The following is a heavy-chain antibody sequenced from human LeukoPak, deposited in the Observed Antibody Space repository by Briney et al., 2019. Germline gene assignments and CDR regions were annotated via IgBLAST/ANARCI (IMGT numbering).Heavy chain of an antibody. CDR1: GFTFSSYS. CDR3: AKDQAGYNFWSDS. Sequence: PGGSLRLSCAASGFTFSSYSMNWVRQAPGKGLEWVSYISSSSSTIYYADSVKGRFTISRDNFKNTLYLQMNSLRADDTAVYYCAKDQAGYNFWSDSWGQGTLVTVSS. J-gene: IGHJ4*02. CDR2: ISSSSSTI. D-gene: IGHD3-3*01. V-gene: IGHV3-48*04.